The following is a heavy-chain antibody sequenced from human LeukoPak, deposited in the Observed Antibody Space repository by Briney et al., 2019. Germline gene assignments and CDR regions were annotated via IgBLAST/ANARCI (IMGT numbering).Heavy chain of an antibody. CDR3: AKRVSSGSDY. V-gene: IGHV3-23*01. J-gene: IGHJ4*02. CDR2: ISNSGGST. CDR1: GFTFSSYA. D-gene: IGHD3-22*01. Sequence: GGSLRLSCAGSGFTFSSYAMNWVRQAPGKGLEWVSGISNSGGSTYYADSVKGRFTISRDNSKNTLYLQMNSLRAEDTAVYYCAKRVSSGSDYWGQGTLVTVSS.